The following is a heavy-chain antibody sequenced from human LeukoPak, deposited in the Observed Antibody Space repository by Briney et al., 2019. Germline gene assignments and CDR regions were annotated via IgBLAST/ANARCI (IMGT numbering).Heavy chain of an antibody. J-gene: IGHJ4*02. Sequence: SETLSLTCTVSGGSITSHYWSWIRQPPGKGLEWIGYIDHSGSTNYNPTLTSRVTISVDTSKNQFSLKLTYVTAADTAVYYCARDPSGYDYYFDYWGQGSLVTVSS. CDR1: GGSITSHY. CDR2: IDHSGST. V-gene: IGHV4-59*11. D-gene: IGHD5-12*01. CDR3: ARDPSGYDYYFDY.